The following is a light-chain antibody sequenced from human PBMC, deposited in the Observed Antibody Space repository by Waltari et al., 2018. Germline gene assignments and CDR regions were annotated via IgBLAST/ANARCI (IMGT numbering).Light chain of an antibody. V-gene: IGKV2-30*01. Sequence: DVVMTQSPLSLAVTLGQPASVSCRSSESLLYSDGNTYLNWFHQRPGQSPRRLIYKVSDRDSGVPDRFSGSGSGTDFTLTISRVEAEDVDIYYCMQGTHWPPITFGQGTRLEIK. CDR2: KVS. CDR1: ESLLYSDGNTY. CDR3: MQGTHWPPIT. J-gene: IGKJ5*01.